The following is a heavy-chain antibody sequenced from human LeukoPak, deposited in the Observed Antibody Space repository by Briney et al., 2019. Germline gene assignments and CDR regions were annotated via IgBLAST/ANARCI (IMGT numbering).Heavy chain of an antibody. V-gene: IGHV4-38-2*02. J-gene: IGHJ6*03. D-gene: IGHD2-8*01. CDR3: ASNTCTNGVCYTYYMDV. Sequence: SETLSLTCTVSGYSISSGYYWGWIRQPPGKGLEWIGSIYHSGSTYYNPSLKSRVTISVDTSKKQFSLKLSSVTAADTAVYYCASNTCTNGVCYTYYMDVWGKGTTVTVSS. CDR1: GYSISSGYY. CDR2: IYHSGST.